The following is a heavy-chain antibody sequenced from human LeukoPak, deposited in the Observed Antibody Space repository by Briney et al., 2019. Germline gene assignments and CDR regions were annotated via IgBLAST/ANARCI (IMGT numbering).Heavy chain of an antibody. V-gene: IGHV3-53*01. Sequence: GGSLRLSCAASGFTVSSNYMSWVRQAPGKGLEWVSVIYSGGSTYYADSVKGRFTISRDNAKNSLYLQMNSLRAEDTAVYYCAKARWSTYYFDYWGQGTLVTVSS. D-gene: IGHD2-15*01. J-gene: IGHJ4*02. CDR1: GFTVSSNY. CDR3: AKARWSTYYFDY. CDR2: IYSGGST.